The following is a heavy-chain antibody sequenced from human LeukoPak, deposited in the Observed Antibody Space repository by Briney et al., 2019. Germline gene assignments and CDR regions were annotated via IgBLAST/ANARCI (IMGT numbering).Heavy chain of an antibody. D-gene: IGHD6-19*01. CDR2: IYYSGST. J-gene: IGHJ6*02. V-gene: IGHV4-39*07. CDR1: GGSISSSSYY. Sequence: PSETLSLTCTVSGGSISSSSYYWGWIRQPPGKGLEWIGSIYYSGSTYYNPSLKSRVTISVDTSKNQFSLKLSSVTAADTAVYYCATLPSSGYYYYGMDVWGQGTTVTVSS. CDR3: ATLPSSGYYYYGMDV.